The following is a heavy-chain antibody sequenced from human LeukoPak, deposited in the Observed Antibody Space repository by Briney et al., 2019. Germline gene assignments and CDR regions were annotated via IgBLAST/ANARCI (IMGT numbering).Heavy chain of an antibody. CDR2: INHSGST. CDR1: GGSFSGYY. Sequence: SETLSLTCAVYGGSFSGYYWSWIRQPPGKGLEWIGEINHSGSTNYNPSLKSRVTISVDTSKNQFSLKLSSVTAADTAVYYCARRGIDFWSGYSYWYFDLWGRGTLVTVSS. V-gene: IGHV4-34*01. J-gene: IGHJ2*01. D-gene: IGHD3-3*01. CDR3: ARRGIDFWSGYSYWYFDL.